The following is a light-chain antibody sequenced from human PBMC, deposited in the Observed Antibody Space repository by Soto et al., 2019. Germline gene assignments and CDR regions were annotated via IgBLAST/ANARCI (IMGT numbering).Light chain of an antibody. CDR3: KHYNSYSEA. Sequence: DIQMTQSPSTLSASVGDRVTITCRASQTISSWLAWYQQKPGKAPKLLIYKASTLKSGVPSRFSGSGSGTEFTLTISSLQPDEFATYYCKHYNSYSEAVGQGTKVDI. CDR2: KAS. J-gene: IGKJ1*01. CDR1: QTISSW. V-gene: IGKV1-5*03.